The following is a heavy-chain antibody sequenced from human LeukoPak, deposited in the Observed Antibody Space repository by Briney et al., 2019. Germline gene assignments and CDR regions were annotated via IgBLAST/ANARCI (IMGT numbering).Heavy chain of an antibody. D-gene: IGHD6-19*01. CDR2: ISYDGSNK. V-gene: IGHV3-30*18. Sequence: PGRSLRLSCAASGFTFSSYGMHWVRQASGKGLEWVAVISYDGSNKYFADSVKGRFTISRDNSKNTLYLQMNSLRAEDTAVYYCAKDSGIAVAGTLRAFDIWGQGTMVTVSS. CDR1: GFTFSSYG. CDR3: AKDSGIAVAGTLRAFDI. J-gene: IGHJ3*02.